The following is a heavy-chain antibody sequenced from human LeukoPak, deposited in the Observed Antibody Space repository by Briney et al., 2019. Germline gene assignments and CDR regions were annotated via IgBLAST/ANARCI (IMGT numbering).Heavy chain of an antibody. Sequence: PSETLSLTCTVSGGSISSSSYYWGWIRQPPGKGLEWIGSIYYSGSTYYNPSLKSRVTISVDTSKNQFSLKLSSVTAADTAVYYCARNYGDLGYYYMDVWGKGTTVTVSS. CDR2: IYYSGST. D-gene: IGHD4-17*01. J-gene: IGHJ6*03. V-gene: IGHV4-39*01. CDR3: ARNYGDLGYYYMDV. CDR1: GGSISSSSYY.